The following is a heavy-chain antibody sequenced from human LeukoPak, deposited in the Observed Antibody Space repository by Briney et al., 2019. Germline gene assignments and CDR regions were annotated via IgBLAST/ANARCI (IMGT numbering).Heavy chain of an antibody. CDR3: AKTVVVTANPRAFDI. Sequence: PGGSLRLSCAASGFTFSSYGMNWVRQAPGKGLEWVSGISGRSSSTYYADSVKGRFTISRDNSKNTLYLQMNGLRAEDTAVYYCAKTVVVTANPRAFDIWGQGTMVTVSS. D-gene: IGHD2-21*02. V-gene: IGHV3-23*01. CDR2: ISGRSSST. J-gene: IGHJ3*02. CDR1: GFTFSSYG.